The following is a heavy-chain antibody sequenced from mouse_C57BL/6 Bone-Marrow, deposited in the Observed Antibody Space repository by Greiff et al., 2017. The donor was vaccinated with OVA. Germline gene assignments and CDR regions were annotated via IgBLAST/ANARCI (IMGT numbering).Heavy chain of an antibody. CDR3: ARSGVLYFDY. Sequence: VKLQESGAELVRPGTSVKMSCKASGYTFTNYWIGWAKQRPGHGLEWIGDIYPGGGYTNYNEKFKGKATLTADKSSSTAYMQFSSLTSEDSAIYYCARSGVLYFDYWGQGTTLTVSS. J-gene: IGHJ2*01. V-gene: IGHV1-63*01. CDR1: GYTFTNYW. D-gene: IGHD2-14*01. CDR2: IYPGGGYT.